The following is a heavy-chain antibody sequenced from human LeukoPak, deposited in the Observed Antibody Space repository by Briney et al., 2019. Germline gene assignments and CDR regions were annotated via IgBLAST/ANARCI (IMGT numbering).Heavy chain of an antibody. J-gene: IGHJ6*02. V-gene: IGHV3-30*04. CDR1: GFTFSIYA. CDR3: EKDRWLGRDRYYYYGMDV. D-gene: IGHD6-19*01. CDR2: ISYDGSNK. Sequence: PVRSLRLSCAASGFTFSIYAMHWGRQAPGKGLEWVAVISYDGSNKYYADSVKGRFTISRDNSKTTLYLQMNSLRAEDTAVYYCEKDRWLGRDRYYYYGMDVWGQGTTVTVSS.